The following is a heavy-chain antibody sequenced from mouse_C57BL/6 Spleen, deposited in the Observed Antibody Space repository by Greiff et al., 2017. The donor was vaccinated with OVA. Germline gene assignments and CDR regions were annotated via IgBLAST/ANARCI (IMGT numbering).Heavy chain of an antibody. Sequence: EVQRVESGPGLVKPSQSLSLTCSVTGYSITSGYYWNWIRQFPGNKLEWMGYISYDGSNNYNPSLKNRISITRDTSKNQFFLKLNSVTTEDTATYYCARGGVMVNWFAYWGQGTLVTVSA. CDR2: ISYDGSN. CDR3: ARGGVMVNWFAY. J-gene: IGHJ3*01. V-gene: IGHV3-6*01. D-gene: IGHD2-2*01. CDR1: GYSITSGYY.